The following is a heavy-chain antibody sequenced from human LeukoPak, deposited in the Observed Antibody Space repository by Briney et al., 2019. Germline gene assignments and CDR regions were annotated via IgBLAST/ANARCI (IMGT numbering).Heavy chain of an antibody. CDR2: IIPIFGTA. CDR3: ATECQQLGCAEYFQH. CDR1: GGTFSSYA. Sequence: ASVKVSCKASGGTFSSYAISWVRQAPGQGLEWMGGIIPIFGTANYAQKFQGRVTITADESTSTAYMELSSLRSEDTAVYYCATECQQLGCAEYFQHWGQGTLVTVSS. V-gene: IGHV1-69*13. J-gene: IGHJ1*01. D-gene: IGHD6-13*01.